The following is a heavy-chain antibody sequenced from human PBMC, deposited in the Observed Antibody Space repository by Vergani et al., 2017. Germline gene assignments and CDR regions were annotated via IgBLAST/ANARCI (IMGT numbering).Heavy chain of an antibody. D-gene: IGHD6-6*01. CDR1: GFTFDDYA. Sequence: EVQLVESGGGLVQPGRSLRLSCAASGFTFDDYAMHWVRQAPGKGLEWVSGISWNSGSIGYADSVKARFTISRDNAKNSLYLQMNSLRAEDTALYYCAKDFYSSSSGGPYYYYYYGMDVWGQGTTVTVSS. CDR3: AKDFYSSSSGGPYYYYYYGMDV. V-gene: IGHV3-9*01. CDR2: ISWNSGSI. J-gene: IGHJ6*02.